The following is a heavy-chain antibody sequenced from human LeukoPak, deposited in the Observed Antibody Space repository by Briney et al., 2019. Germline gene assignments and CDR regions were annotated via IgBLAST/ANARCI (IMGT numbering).Heavy chain of an antibody. CDR3: ARQTGSGLFILP. CDR1: GGSISSSTYY. Sequence: SETLSLTCTVSGGSISSSTYYWGWIRQPPGKGLEWIGNIYYSGTTYYNPSLKSRVTISVDTSKNQFSLRLTSVTAADTAVYYCARQTGSGLFILPGGQGTLVTVSS. D-gene: IGHD3/OR15-3a*01. V-gene: IGHV4-39*01. J-gene: IGHJ4*02. CDR2: IYYSGTT.